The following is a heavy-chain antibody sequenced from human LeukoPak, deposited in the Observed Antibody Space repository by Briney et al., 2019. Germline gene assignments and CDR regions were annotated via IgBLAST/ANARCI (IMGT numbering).Heavy chain of an antibody. CDR3: ARSMVRGYFSAP. CDR1: GGSLSSRSYY. D-gene: IGHD3-10*01. V-gene: IGHV4-39*01. CDR2: IYYSGST. J-gene: IGHJ5*02. Sequence: SETLSLTCTVSGGSLSSRSYYWGWLRQPPGRGLEWIGSIYYSGSTYYNPSLKSRVTISVDTSKNQFSLKLSSVTAAYTAVYYCARSMVRGYFSAPRGQGTLVTVSS.